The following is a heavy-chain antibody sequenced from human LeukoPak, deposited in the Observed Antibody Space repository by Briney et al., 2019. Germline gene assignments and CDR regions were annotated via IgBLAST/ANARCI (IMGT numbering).Heavy chain of an antibody. CDR1: GFAFGTYW. J-gene: IGHJ4*02. CDR2: ISSSSGTI. Sequence: PGGSLRLSCAASGFAFGTYWMSWVRQAPGKGLEWVSSISSSSGTIYYADSLKGRFTISRDNAKNSLYLQMDSLRAEDTAVYYCARDTTYCGGGCYSFTDYWGQGALVSVSS. CDR3: ARDTTYCGGGCYSFTDY. D-gene: IGHD2-21*02. V-gene: IGHV3-21*01.